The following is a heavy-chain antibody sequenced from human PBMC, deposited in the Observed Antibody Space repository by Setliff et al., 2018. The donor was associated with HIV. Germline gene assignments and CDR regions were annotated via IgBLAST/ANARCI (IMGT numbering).Heavy chain of an antibody. Sequence: ASVKVSCKASGYTFTNYDINWVRQATGQGLEWMGWMNPNSGNTGYAPRFQGRVTITADDSTNTGYMELTNLRSDDTATYYCARGVLYGLSEYWGTGSLVTVSS. CDR1: GYTFTNYD. D-gene: IGHD3-10*01. V-gene: IGHV1-8*01. J-gene: IGHJ4*02. CDR2: MNPNSGNT. CDR3: ARGVLYGLSEY.